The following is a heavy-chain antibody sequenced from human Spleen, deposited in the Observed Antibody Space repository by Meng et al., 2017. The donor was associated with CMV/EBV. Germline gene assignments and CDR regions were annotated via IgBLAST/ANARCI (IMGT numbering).Heavy chain of an antibody. J-gene: IGHJ4*02. V-gene: IGHV4-39*01. CDR1: GGSISSSTYY. CDR3: ARHRVALAPRPGTPPKYFDN. CDR2: IHYIGSV. Sequence: SETLSLTCTVSGGSISSSTYYWGWIRQSPGKGLEWIGSIHYIGSVYSNPSLKSRITISVDTSENQFSLKLRSVTAADSAVYHCARHRVALAPRPGTPPKYFDNWGQGTLVTVSS. D-gene: IGHD6-6*01.